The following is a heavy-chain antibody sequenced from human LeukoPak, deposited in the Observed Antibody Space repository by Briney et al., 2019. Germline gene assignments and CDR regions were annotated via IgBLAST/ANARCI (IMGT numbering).Heavy chain of an antibody. Sequence: SETLSLTCTVSGASITAYYWSWIRHSPRKGLEWIGSIHFSGNTNYNPSLNSRVTISLDTPKNQFSLKLTSVTAADTALYYCARGQRNYFRAVDDWGLGTLVTVSS. CDR3: ARGQRNYFRAVDD. J-gene: IGHJ4*02. V-gene: IGHV4-59*01. CDR1: GASITAYY. CDR2: IHFSGNT. D-gene: IGHD3-10*01.